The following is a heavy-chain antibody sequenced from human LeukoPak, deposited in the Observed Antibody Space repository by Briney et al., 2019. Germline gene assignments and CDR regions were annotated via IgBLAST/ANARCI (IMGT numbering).Heavy chain of an antibody. CDR2: INPNSGGT. CDR1: GYTFTGYY. J-gene: IGHJ4*02. Sequence: ASVKVSCKASGYTFTGYYMHWVRQAPGQGLEWMGWINPNSGGTNYAQKFQGRVTMTRDTSISTAYMELRSLRSDDTAVYYCARVTRTTEKYDYWGQGTLVTVSS. D-gene: IGHD4-17*01. V-gene: IGHV1-2*02. CDR3: ARVTRTTEKYDY.